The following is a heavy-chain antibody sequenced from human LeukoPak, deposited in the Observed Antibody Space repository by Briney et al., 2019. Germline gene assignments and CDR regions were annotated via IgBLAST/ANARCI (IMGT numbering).Heavy chain of an antibody. CDR3: ARGSCSTTSCRPFDY. CDR2: IYYSGST. V-gene: IGHV4-59*01. CDR1: GGSISNYY. J-gene: IGHJ4*02. Sequence: SETLSLTCTISGGSISNYYWNWIRQPPGKGREWSGYIYYSGSTNYNPSLKSRVTISVDTSKNQFSLKLSSVTAADTAVYYCARGSCSTTSCRPFDYWGQGTLVTVSS. D-gene: IGHD2-2*01.